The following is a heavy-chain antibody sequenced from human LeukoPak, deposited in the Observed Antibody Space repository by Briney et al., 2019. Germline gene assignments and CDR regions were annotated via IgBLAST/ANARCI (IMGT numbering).Heavy chain of an antibody. Sequence: SETLSLTCTVSGGSISSSSYYWGWIRQPPGKGLEWIGSIYYSGSTYYNPSLKSRVTISVDTSKNQFSLKLSSVTAADTAVYYCAREGRWNYPSSIDYWGQGTLVTVSS. V-gene: IGHV4-39*07. CDR3: AREGRWNYPSSIDY. D-gene: IGHD1-7*01. CDR2: IYYSGST. J-gene: IGHJ4*02. CDR1: GGSISSSSYY.